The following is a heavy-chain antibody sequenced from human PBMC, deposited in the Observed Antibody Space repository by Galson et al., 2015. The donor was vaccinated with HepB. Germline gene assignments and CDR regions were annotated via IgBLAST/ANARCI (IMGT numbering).Heavy chain of an antibody. CDR3: TRRIATAGSPDGLDI. CDR1: GYTSIYYY. J-gene: IGHJ3*02. CDR2: INPNSGGT. V-gene: IGHV1-2*02. Sequence: SVKVSCKASGYTSIYYYIRWVRQAPGQGLEWMGWINPNSGGTKYAQKFQGGVTMTRDTSISTAYMELSRLRSDDTAVYYCTRRIATAGSPDGLDIWGQGTMVTVSS. D-gene: IGHD6-13*01.